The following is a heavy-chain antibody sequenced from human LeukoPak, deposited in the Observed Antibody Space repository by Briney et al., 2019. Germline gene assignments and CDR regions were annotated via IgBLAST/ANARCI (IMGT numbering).Heavy chain of an antibody. Sequence: SETLSLTCTVSGGSISSSSYYWGWIRQPPGKGLEWIGSIYYSGSTYYNPSLKSRVTISVDTSKNQFSLKLSSMTAADTAVYYCARGRYDILTGYYNLDYWGQGTLVTVSS. CDR2: IYYSGST. D-gene: IGHD3-9*01. V-gene: IGHV4-39*07. CDR1: GGSISSSSYY. CDR3: ARGRYDILTGYYNLDY. J-gene: IGHJ4*02.